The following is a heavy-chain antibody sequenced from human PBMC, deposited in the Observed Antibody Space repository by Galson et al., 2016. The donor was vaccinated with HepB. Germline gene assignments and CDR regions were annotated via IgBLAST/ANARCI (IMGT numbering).Heavy chain of an antibody. V-gene: IGHV1-69*08. CDR2: FLPVVGTA. CDR1: GDTFSVYT. CDR3: ARENREGRNHLPLKD. Sequence: SVKVSCKASGDTFSVYTITWVRQAPGQGLEWMGRFLPVVGTADYAQRFQGRVTMTADRSTSTAYMELSSLRSDDTAVYFCARENREGRNHLPLKDWGQGTLVTVSS. D-gene: IGHD1-14*01. J-gene: IGHJ4*02.